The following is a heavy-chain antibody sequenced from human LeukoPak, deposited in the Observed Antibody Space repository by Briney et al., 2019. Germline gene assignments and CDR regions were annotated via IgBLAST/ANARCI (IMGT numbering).Heavy chain of an antibody. Sequence: ASVKVSCKASGGTFSSYAISWLRQAPGQGLEWMGRIIPIFGTANYAQKFQGRVTITTDESTSTAYMELGSLRSEDTAVYYCARGSEHMVRGVYFDYWGQGTLVTVSS. CDR3: ARGSEHMVRGVYFDY. V-gene: IGHV1-69*05. CDR1: GGTFSSYA. CDR2: IIPIFGTA. J-gene: IGHJ4*02. D-gene: IGHD3-10*01.